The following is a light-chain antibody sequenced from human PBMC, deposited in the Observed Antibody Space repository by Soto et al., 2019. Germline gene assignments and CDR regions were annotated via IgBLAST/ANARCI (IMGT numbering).Light chain of an antibody. Sequence: EIVMTQSPATLSVSPGERAALSCRASQSVSGNLAWYQQTPGHAPRLLIYGASTRATGIPARFSGSGFGTEFNLTISSLKSEDFAVYYYQQHNYRPPEFGQKTRLEIK. CDR1: QSVSGN. V-gene: IGKV3-15*01. CDR2: GAS. J-gene: IGKJ5*01. CDR3: QQHNYRPPE.